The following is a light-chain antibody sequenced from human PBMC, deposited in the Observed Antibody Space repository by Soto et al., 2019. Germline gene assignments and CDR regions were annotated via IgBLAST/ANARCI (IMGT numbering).Light chain of an antibody. CDR3: QQRRNWPPWT. Sequence: EILLTQSPGTLSLSPGERATLSCRASQSVSSSRLAWYRQKPGQAPRLLIYGASNRATGIPARFSGSGSGTDFTLTISSLGPEDFAVYYCQQRRNWPPWTFGQGTRV. V-gene: IGKV3-11*01. CDR2: GAS. CDR1: QSVSSS. J-gene: IGKJ1*01.